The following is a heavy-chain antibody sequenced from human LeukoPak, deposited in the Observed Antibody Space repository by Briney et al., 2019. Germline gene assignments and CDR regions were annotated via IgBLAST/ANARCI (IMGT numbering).Heavy chain of an antibody. V-gene: IGHV3-20*04. CDR2: LNWNGDNT. CDR3: AREEGPYFDC. Sequence: PGGSLRLSCAASGFTFSSYAMSWVRQAPGKGLEWVSALNWNGDNTGYADSVKGRFTISRDNAKESLYLQMNSLTAEDTAFYYCAREEGPYFDCWGQGTLVTVSS. J-gene: IGHJ4*02. CDR1: GFTFSSYA.